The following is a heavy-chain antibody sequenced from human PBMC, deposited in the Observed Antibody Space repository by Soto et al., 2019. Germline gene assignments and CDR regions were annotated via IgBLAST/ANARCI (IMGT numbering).Heavy chain of an antibody. Sequence: GESLKISWKGSGYNFAGYWHAWVRQMPGKGLELMGIIYPSDSDTRYRPSFQGQVTISADKSISFVYLQWSSLRASDTAMYYSARGAVSTLTFDCWGQGTPVTVS. CDR2: IYPSDSDT. V-gene: IGHV5-51*01. D-gene: IGHD6-19*01. CDR1: GYNFAGYW. J-gene: IGHJ4*02. CDR3: ARGAVSTLTFDC.